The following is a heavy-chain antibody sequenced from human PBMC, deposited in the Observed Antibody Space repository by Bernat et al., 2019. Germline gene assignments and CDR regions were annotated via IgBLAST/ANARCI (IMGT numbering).Heavy chain of an antibody. Sequence: QVQLVQSGAEVKKPGASVKVSCKASGYTFTGYYMHWVRQAPGQGLEWMGWINPNSGGTNYAQKFQGWVTMTRYTSISTAYMKLSRLRSDDTAVYYCARDLSYSSSWVEYYVDYWGHGTLVTVSS. CDR3: ARDLSYSSSWVEYYVDY. CDR2: INPNSGGT. J-gene: IGHJ4*01. D-gene: IGHD6-6*01. CDR1: GYTFTGYY. V-gene: IGHV1-2*04.